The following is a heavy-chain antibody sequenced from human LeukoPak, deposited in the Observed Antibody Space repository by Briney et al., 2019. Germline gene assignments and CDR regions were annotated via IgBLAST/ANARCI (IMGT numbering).Heavy chain of an antibody. V-gene: IGHV3-7*01. J-gene: IGHJ4*02. D-gene: IGHD5-12*01. CDR3: ARDWSPSEYSGYDYIPFFDY. CDR2: IKQDGSEK. CDR1: GFTFSSYW. Sequence: GGSLRLSCAASGFTFSSYWMSWVRQAPGKGLEWVANIKQDGSEKYYVDSVKGRFTISRDNAKNSLYLQMNSLRAEDTAVYYCARDWSPSEYSGYDYIPFFDYWGQGTLVTVSS.